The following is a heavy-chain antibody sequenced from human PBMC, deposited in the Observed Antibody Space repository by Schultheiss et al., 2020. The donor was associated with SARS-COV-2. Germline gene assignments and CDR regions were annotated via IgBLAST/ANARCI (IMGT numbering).Heavy chain of an antibody. J-gene: IGHJ6*02. D-gene: IGHD3-22*01. CDR3: ARGPPYYYDAGDGMDV. V-gene: IGHV4-61*08. CDR2: IYYSGSA. CDR1: GGSISSGGYY. Sequence: SETLSLTCTVSGGSISSGGYYWSWIRQHPGKGLEWIGYIYYSGSANYNPSLKSRVTISVDTSKNQFFLKLGSVTASDTAVYYCARGPPYYYDAGDGMDVWGQGTTITVSS.